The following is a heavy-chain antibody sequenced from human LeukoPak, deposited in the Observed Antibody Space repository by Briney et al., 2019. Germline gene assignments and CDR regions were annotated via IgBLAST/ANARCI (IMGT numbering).Heavy chain of an antibody. CDR2: IYPDDSDT. D-gene: IGHD2-15*01. CDR1: GYSFTTYW. J-gene: IGHJ4*02. V-gene: IGHV5-51*01. CDR3: ARRFCSGGSCYSNFDY. Sequence: GESLKISCKGSGYSFTTYWIGWVRQMPGKGLEWMGIIYPDDSDTRYSPSFQGQVTISADKSISTAYLQWSSLKASDTAMYYCARRFCSGGSCYSNFDYWGQGTLVTVSP.